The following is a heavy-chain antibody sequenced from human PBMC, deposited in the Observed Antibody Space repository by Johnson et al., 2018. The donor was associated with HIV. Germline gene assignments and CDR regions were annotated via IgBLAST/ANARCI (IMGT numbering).Heavy chain of an antibody. D-gene: IGHD7-27*01. CDR1: GFTFDDYA. CDR3: APLGDAFDI. V-gene: IGHV3-9*01. J-gene: IGHJ3*02. CDR2: ISWNSGSI. Sequence: VESGGGLVQPGRSLRLSCAASGFTFDDYAMHWVRQAPGKGLEWVSGISWNSGSIGYADSVKGRFTISRDNAKNSLYLQMNSLRAEDTAVYYCAPLGDAFDIWGQGTMVTVSS.